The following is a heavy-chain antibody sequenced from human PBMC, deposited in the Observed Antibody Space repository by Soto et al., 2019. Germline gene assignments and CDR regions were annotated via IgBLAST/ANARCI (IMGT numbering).Heavy chain of an antibody. J-gene: IGHJ5*02. CDR2: IYPGDSDT. CDR3: ARRGIAAAGTGWFDP. CDR1: GYSFTGYW. V-gene: IGHV5-51*01. Sequence: PGESRKISCKGSGYSFTGYWIGWVRQMPGKGLEWMGIIYPGDSDTRYSPSFQGQVTISADKSISTAYLQWSSLKASDTAMYYCARRGIAAAGTGWFDPWGQGTLVTVSS. D-gene: IGHD6-13*01.